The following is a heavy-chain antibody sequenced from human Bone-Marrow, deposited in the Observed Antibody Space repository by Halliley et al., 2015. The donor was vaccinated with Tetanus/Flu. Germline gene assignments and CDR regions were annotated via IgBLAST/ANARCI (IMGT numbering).Heavy chain of an antibody. CDR3: AKDLWDCSSSSCYSVSYHNYGVDV. D-gene: IGHD2-2*01. CDR2: ISGSGDTT. V-gene: IGHV3-23*01. J-gene: IGHJ6*02. Sequence: SLRLSCTTSGFTFSSHAMSWVRQAPGKGLEWVSVISGSGDTTNYADSVKGRFTSSRDNSMDTLYLQMNSLRAEDTAVYYCAKDLWDCSSSSCYSVSYHNYGVDVWGQGP. CDR1: GFTFSSHA.